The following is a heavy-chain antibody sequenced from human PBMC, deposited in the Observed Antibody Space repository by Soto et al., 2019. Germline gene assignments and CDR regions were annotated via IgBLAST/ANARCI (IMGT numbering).Heavy chain of an antibody. D-gene: IGHD5-12*01. CDR1: GFTFSSYG. Sequence: GGSLRLSCAASGFTFSSYGMHWVRQAPGKGLEWVAVIWYDGSNKYYADSVKGRFTISRDNSKNTLYLQMNSLRAEDTAVYYCATALGATGGWFDPWGQGTLVTVSS. CDR3: ATALGATGGWFDP. J-gene: IGHJ5*02. CDR2: IWYDGSNK. V-gene: IGHV3-33*01.